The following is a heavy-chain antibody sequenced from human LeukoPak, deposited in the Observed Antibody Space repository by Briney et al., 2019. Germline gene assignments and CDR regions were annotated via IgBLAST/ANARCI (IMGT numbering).Heavy chain of an antibody. D-gene: IGHD2-2*02. CDR3: ARAGVGVYCSSTSCYTGVDY. J-gene: IGHJ4*02. CDR1: GGTFSSYA. V-gene: IGHV1-69*13. CDR2: IIPILGTA. Sequence: SVKVSCKASGGTFSSYAISWVRQAPGQGLEWMGGIIPILGTANYAQKFQGRVTITADESTSTAYMELSSLRSEGTAVYYCARAGVGVYCSSTSCYTGVDYWGQGTLVTVSS.